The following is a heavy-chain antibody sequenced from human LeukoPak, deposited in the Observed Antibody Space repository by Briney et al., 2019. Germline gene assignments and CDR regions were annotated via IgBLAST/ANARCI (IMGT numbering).Heavy chain of an antibody. D-gene: IGHD6-13*01. CDR3: ARVSTAGFYFDY. V-gene: IGHV3-7*01. CDR1: GFTFSSYA. Sequence: GGSLRLSCAASGFTFSSYAMSWVRQAPGKGLEWVANIKKDGSERYYVDSVKGRFTISRDNARNSLYLQMDSLRAEDTAVYYCARVSTAGFYFDYWGQGTLVTVSS. J-gene: IGHJ4*02. CDR2: IKKDGSER.